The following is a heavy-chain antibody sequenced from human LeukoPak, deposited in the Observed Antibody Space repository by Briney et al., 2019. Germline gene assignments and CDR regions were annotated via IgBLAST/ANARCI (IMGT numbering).Heavy chain of an antibody. J-gene: IGHJ4*02. CDR2: INHSGNT. CDR3: ASRSSWYRTFDY. V-gene: IGHV4-34*01. CDR1: GGSFSGYY. Sequence: SETLSLTCAVYGGSFSGYYWSWIRQPPGKGLEWIGEINHSGNTNYNPSLKSRVTISVDTSKNQFSLKLSSVTAADTAVYYCASRSSWYRTFDYWGQGTLVTVSS. D-gene: IGHD6-13*01.